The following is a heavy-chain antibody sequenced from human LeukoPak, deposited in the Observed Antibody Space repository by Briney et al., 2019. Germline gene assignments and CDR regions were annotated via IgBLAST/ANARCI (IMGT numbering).Heavy chain of an antibody. J-gene: IGHJ4*02. V-gene: IGHV3-23*01. CDR2: ISGSGGST. Sequence: PGGSLRLSCAASGFTFSSYAMSWVRQAPGKGLEWVSAISGSGGSTHYADSVKGRFTISRDNSKNTLYLQMNSLRAEDTAVYYCAKARGVAGTLFDYWGQGTLVTVSS. CDR1: GFTFSSYA. D-gene: IGHD6-19*01. CDR3: AKARGVAGTLFDY.